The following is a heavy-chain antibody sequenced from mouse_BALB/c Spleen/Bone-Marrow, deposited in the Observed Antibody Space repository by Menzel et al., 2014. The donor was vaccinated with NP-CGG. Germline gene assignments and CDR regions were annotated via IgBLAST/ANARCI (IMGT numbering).Heavy chain of an antibody. J-gene: IGHJ4*01. V-gene: IGHV3-2*02. CDR3: ARKALYYAMDY. CDR2: ISYSGST. CDR1: GYSITSDYA. Sequence: VQLKQPGPGLVKPSQSLSLTCTVTGYSITSDYAWNWIRQFPGNKLEWMGYISYSGSTSYNPSLKSRISITRDTSKNQFFLQLNSVTTEDTATYYCARKALYYAMDYWGQGTSVTVSS.